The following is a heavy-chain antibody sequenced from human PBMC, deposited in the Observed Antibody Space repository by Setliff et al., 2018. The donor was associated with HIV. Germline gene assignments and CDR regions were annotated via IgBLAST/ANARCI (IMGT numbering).Heavy chain of an antibody. CDR2: MNPNSGNT. CDR3: ARGQYYNFWSGYYTWSYFDY. J-gene: IGHJ4*02. CDR1: GYTFTSYD. V-gene: IGHV1-8*02. D-gene: IGHD3-3*01. Sequence: ASVKVSCKASGYTFTSYDINWVRQATGQGLEWMGWMNPNSGNTGYAQKFQGRVTMTRNTSISTAYMELSSLRSEDTAVYYCARGQYYNFWSGYYTWSYFDYWGQRTLVTVSS.